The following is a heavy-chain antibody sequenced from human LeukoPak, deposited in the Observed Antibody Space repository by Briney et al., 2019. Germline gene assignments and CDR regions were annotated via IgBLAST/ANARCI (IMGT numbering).Heavy chain of an antibody. CDR3: ARVYCGGDCEDYYYYYYMDV. D-gene: IGHD2-21*02. V-gene: IGHV7-4-1*02. CDR2: INTNTGNP. J-gene: IGHJ6*03. CDR1: GYTFTSYA. Sequence: ASVKVSCKASGYTFTSYAMNWVRQAPGQGLEWMGWINTNTGNPTYAQGFTGRFVFSLDTSVSTAYLQISSLKAEDTAVYYCARVYCGGDCEDYYYYYYMDVWGRGTTVTVSS.